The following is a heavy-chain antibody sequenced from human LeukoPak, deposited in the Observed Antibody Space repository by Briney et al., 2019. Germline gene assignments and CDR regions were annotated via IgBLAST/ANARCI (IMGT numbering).Heavy chain of an antibody. CDR2: ISSDGSYK. D-gene: IGHD5-18*01. CDR3: ARQYISGQWYFDY. J-gene: IGHJ4*02. V-gene: IGHV3-30*04. Sequence: GSLRLSCAASGFTFSSHALHWVRQAPGKGLEWVAVISSDGSYKYYADSVKGRFTISRDNSKNTLYLQMNSLIPEDTAVYYCARQYISGQWYFDYWGQGTLVTVSS. CDR1: GFTFSSHA.